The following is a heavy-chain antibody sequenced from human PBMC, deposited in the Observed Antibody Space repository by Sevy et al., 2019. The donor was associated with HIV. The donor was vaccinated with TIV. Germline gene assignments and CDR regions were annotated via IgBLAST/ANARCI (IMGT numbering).Heavy chain of an antibody. D-gene: IGHD3-16*02. CDR3: ARARTAPGDYVWGSYRYQPHDYWYFDL. CDR2: IKQDGSEK. Sequence: GGSLRLSCAASGFTFSSYWMSWIRQAPGKGLEWVAHIKQDGSEKYYVDSVKGRFTISRDNAKNSLYLQTNSLRTEDKAVYYCARARTAPGDYVWGSYRYQPHDYWYFDLWGRSTLVTVSS. J-gene: IGHJ2*01. CDR1: GFTFSSYW. V-gene: IGHV3-7*03.